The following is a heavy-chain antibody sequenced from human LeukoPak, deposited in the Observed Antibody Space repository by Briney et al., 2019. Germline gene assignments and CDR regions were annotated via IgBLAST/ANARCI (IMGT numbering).Heavy chain of an antibody. D-gene: IGHD6-13*01. Sequence: SVKVSCKASGGTFSSYAISWVRQAPGQGLEWMGGIIPIFGTANYAQKFQGRVTITADESTSPAYMELSSLRSEDTAVYYCARDPEPPSSSGPPYNWFDPWGQGTLVTVSS. CDR3: ARDPEPPSSSGPPYNWFDP. CDR1: GGTFSSYA. CDR2: IIPIFGTA. J-gene: IGHJ5*02. V-gene: IGHV1-69*13.